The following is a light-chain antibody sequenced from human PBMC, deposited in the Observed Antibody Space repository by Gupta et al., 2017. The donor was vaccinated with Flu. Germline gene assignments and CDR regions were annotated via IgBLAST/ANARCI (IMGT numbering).Light chain of an antibody. CDR2: GAS. Sequence: EVEMPLPLATLSASTGERATLSCRASQSVSSNLAWYQQKPGQAPRLLIYGASTRATGIPARFSGSGSGTEFTLTISSLQSEDFAVYYCQQYNNWPPYSFGQGTKLEIK. J-gene: IGKJ2*03. V-gene: IGKV3-15*01. CDR3: QQYNNWPPYS. CDR1: QSVSSN.